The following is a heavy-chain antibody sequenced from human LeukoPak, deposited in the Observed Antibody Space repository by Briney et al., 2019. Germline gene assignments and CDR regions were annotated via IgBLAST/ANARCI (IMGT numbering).Heavy chain of an antibody. J-gene: IGHJ6*02. CDR3: ARSLYYDFWSGYSAPYYYYGMDV. Sequence: SETLSLTGTVSGGSISSGGYYWSWIRQHSGKGLEWIGYIYYSGSTYYNPSLKSRVTISVDTSKNQFSLKLSSVTAADTAVYYCARSLYYDFWSGYSAPYYYYGMDVWGQGTTVTVSS. D-gene: IGHD3-3*01. CDR2: IYYSGST. CDR1: GGSISSGGYY. V-gene: IGHV4-31*03.